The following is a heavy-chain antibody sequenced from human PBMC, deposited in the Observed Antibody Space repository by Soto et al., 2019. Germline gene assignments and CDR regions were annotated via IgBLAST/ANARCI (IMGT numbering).Heavy chain of an antibody. CDR2: IIPILGIA. J-gene: IGHJ4*02. CDR1: GGTFSSYT. Sequence: QVQLVQSGAEVKKPGSSVKVSCKASGGTFSSYTISWVRQAPGQGLEWMGRIIPILGIANYAQKFQGRVTITADKSTSTAYMELSSLRSEDTAVYYCASQGGRVADHFDYWGQGTLVTVSS. V-gene: IGHV1-69*02. D-gene: IGHD6-19*01. CDR3: ASQGGRVADHFDY.